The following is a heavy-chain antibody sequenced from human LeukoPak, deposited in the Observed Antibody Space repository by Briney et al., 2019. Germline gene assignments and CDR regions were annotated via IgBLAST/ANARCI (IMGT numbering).Heavy chain of an antibody. D-gene: IGHD1-26*01. CDR2: IRYDGTNK. Sequence: GGSLRLSCAASGFTFSNFGMHWLRQAPGKGLEWVAFIRYDGTNKYYADSVKGRFTISRDNSKNTLYLQMNSLGAEDTAVYYCAKDWAYSGNYYYFDHWGQGTLVTISS. CDR1: GFTFSNFG. V-gene: IGHV3-30*02. J-gene: IGHJ4*02. CDR3: AKDWAYSGNYYYFDH.